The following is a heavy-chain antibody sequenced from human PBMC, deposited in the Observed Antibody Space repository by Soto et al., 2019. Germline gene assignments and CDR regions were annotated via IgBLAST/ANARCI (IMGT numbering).Heavy chain of an antibody. Sequence: EVQLVESGGGLVQPGGSLRLSCAASGFTFSSYSMNWVRQAPGKGLEWVSYISSSSSTIYYADSVKGRFTISRDNAKNSLYLQMNSLRAEDTAVYYCARGGEAAAAHYCYYYYMDVWGKGTTVTVSS. CDR2: ISSSSSTI. V-gene: IGHV3-48*01. CDR3: ARGGEAAAAHYCYYYYMDV. J-gene: IGHJ6*03. CDR1: GFTFSSYS. D-gene: IGHD6-13*01.